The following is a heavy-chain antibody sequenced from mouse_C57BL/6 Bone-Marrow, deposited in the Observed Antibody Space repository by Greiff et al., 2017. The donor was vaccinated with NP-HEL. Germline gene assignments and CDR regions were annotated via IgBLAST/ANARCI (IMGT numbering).Heavy chain of an antibody. V-gene: IGHV14-4*01. J-gene: IGHJ2*01. Sequence: VHVKQSGAELVRPGASVKLSCTASGFNIKDDYMHWVKQRPEQGLEWIGWIDPENGDTEYASKFQGKATITADTSSNTAYLQLSSLTSDDTAVYYCTTPHMYYFDYWGQGTTLTVSS. CDR3: TTPHMYYFDY. CDR2: IDPENGDT. CDR1: GFNIKDDY.